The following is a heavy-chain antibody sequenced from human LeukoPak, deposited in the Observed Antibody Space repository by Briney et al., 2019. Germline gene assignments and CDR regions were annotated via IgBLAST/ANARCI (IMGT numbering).Heavy chain of an antibody. V-gene: IGHV1-18*01. Sequence: ASVKVSCKASGYTFTSYGISWVRRAPGQGLEWMGWISAYNGNTNYAQKLQGRVTMTTDTSTSTAYMELRSLRSDDTAVYYCARDGNYDSSGSADYWGQGTLVTASS. D-gene: IGHD3-22*01. CDR1: GYTFTSYG. J-gene: IGHJ4*02. CDR3: ARDGNYDSSGSADY. CDR2: ISAYNGNT.